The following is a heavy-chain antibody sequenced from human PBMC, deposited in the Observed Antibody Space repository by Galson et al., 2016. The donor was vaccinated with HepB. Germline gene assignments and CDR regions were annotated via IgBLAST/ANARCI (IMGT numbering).Heavy chain of an antibody. CDR3: ARARRWYGCSGGPCYSQWFFDL. V-gene: IGHV3-7*01. J-gene: IGHJ2*01. Sequence: SLRLSCAASGVTFSNIWMSWVRQAPGKGLEWVANIKEDGSEKYYVDSVKGRFTISRDNAKNSLYLQINSLRAEDTAVYYCARARRWYGCSGGPCYSQWFFDLWGRGTLVTVSS. D-gene: IGHD2-15*01. CDR1: GVTFSNIW. CDR2: IKEDGSEK.